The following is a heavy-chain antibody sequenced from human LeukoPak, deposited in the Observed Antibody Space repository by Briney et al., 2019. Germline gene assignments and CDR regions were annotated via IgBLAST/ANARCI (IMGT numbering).Heavy chain of an antibody. CDR3: AREGNYYDSSGYPRRTFDY. Sequence: GGSLRLSCAASGFTFSDYYMSWIRQAPGKGLEWVSYISSSGSTIYYADSVKGRFTISRDNAKNSLYLQMNSLRAEDTAVYYCAREGNYYDSSGYPRRTFDYWGQGTLVTVSS. V-gene: IGHV3-11*04. CDR2: ISSSGSTI. CDR1: GFTFSDYY. J-gene: IGHJ4*02. D-gene: IGHD3-22*01.